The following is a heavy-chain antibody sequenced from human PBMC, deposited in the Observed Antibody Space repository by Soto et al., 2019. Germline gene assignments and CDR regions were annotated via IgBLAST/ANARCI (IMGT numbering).Heavy chain of an antibody. CDR1: GFTFDDYT. Sequence: GGSLRLSCAASGFTFDDYTMHWVRQAPGKGLEWVSLISWDGGSTYYADSVKGRFTISRDNSKNSLYLQMNSLRTEDTALYYCAKDEGGVRGALIDYWGQGTLVTVSS. V-gene: IGHV3-43*01. CDR2: ISWDGGST. CDR3: AKDEGGVRGALIDY. J-gene: IGHJ4*02. D-gene: IGHD3-10*02.